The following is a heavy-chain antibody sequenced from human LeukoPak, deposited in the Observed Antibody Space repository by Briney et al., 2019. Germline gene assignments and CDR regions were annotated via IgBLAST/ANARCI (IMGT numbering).Heavy chain of an antibody. J-gene: IGHJ3*02. D-gene: IGHD3-22*01. CDR2: IYWDDDK. Sequence: SGPTLVNPTQTLTLTCTFSGFSLSTSGVGVGWIRQPPGKALEWLALIYWDDDKRYSPSLKSRLTITKDTSKHQVVLTMTNMDPVDTATYYCAHRRPYYDSSGYFRVSNAFDIWGQGTMVTVSS. V-gene: IGHV2-5*02. CDR1: GFSLSTSGVG. CDR3: AHRRPYYDSSGYFRVSNAFDI.